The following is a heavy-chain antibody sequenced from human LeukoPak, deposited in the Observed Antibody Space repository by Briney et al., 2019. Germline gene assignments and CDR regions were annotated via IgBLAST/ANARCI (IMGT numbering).Heavy chain of an antibody. V-gene: IGHV4-59*08. CDR3: ARGAYSYVGYFDY. J-gene: IGHJ4*02. CDR2: IYYSGST. CDR1: GGSISSYY. Sequence: PSETLSLTCTVSGGSISSYYWSWIRQPPGKGLEWIGYIYYSGSTNYNPSLKSRVTISVDTSKNQFSLKLSSVTAADTAVYYCARGAYSYVGYFDYWGRGTLVTVSS. D-gene: IGHD5-18*01.